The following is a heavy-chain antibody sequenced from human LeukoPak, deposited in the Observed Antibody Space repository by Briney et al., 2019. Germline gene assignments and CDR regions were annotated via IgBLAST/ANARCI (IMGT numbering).Heavy chain of an antibody. V-gene: IGHV4-4*02. J-gene: IGHJ6*03. Sequence: SETLSLTCAVSGGSISSSNWWSWVRQPPGKGLEWIGEIYHSGSTNYNPSLKSRVTISVDKSKNQFSLKLSSVTAADTAVYYCARMEVDSSSWTGDYYYYMDVWGKGTTVTISS. CDR2: IYHSGST. D-gene: IGHD6-13*01. CDR3: ARMEVDSSSWTGDYYYYMDV. CDR1: GGSISSSNW.